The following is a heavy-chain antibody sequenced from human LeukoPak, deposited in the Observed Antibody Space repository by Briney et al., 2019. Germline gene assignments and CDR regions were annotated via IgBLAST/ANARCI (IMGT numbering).Heavy chain of an antibody. Sequence: PGGSLRLPCAASGFTFSSYGMHWVRQAPGKGLEWVAVIWYDGSNKYYADSVKGRFTISRDNSKNTLYLQMNSLRAEDTAVYYCAREGYYYDSSGYYYFDYWGQGTLVTVSS. V-gene: IGHV3-33*01. D-gene: IGHD3-22*01. J-gene: IGHJ4*02. CDR2: IWYDGSNK. CDR1: GFTFSSYG. CDR3: AREGYYYDSSGYYYFDY.